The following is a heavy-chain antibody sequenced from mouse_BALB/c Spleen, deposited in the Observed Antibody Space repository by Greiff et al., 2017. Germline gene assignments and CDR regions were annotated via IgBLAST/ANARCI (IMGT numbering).Heavy chain of an antibody. Sequence: VQGVESGPGLVAPSQSLSITCTVSGFSLTSYGVHWVRQPPGKGLEWLGVIWAGGSTNYNSALMSRLSISKDNSKSQVFLKMNSLQTDDTAMYYCARDRGNGAMDYWGQGTSVTVSS. V-gene: IGHV2-9*02. D-gene: IGHD2-1*01. CDR1: GFSLTSYG. J-gene: IGHJ4*01. CDR3: ARDRGNGAMDY. CDR2: IWAGGST.